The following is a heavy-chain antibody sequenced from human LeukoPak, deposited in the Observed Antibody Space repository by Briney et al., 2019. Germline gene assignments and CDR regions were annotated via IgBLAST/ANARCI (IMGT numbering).Heavy chain of an antibody. CDR1: GYTFTSYG. D-gene: IGHD3-3*01. Sequence: GASVKVSCKASGYTFTSYGISWVRQAPGQGLEWMGRISAYNGNTNYAQKLQGRVTMTTDTSTSTAYMELRSLRSDDTAVYYCARENTAYYDFWSGYYQSPRFDYWGQGTLVTVSS. J-gene: IGHJ4*02. CDR3: ARENTAYYDFWSGYYQSPRFDY. V-gene: IGHV1-18*01. CDR2: ISAYNGNT.